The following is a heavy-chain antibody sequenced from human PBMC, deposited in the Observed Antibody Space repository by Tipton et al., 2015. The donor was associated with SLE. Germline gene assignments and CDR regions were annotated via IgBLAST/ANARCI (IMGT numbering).Heavy chain of an antibody. J-gene: IGHJ4*02. Sequence: TLSLTCTVSGGSISSGSYYWSCIRQPAGKGLEWIWHIYTSGSTNYNPSLKSRVTISVDTSKNQFSLKLSSVTAADTAVYYCARGVVVVAATYPYYFDYWGQVTLVTVSS. CDR1: GGSISSGSYY. V-gene: IGHV4-61*09. CDR3: ARGVVVVAATYPYYFDY. D-gene: IGHD2-15*01. CDR2: IYTSGST.